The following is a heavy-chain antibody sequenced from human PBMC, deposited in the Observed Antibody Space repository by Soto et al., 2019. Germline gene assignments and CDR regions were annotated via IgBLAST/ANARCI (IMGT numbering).Heavy chain of an antibody. CDR3: ARYCSSTSCSMVSGMDV. Sequence: QVQLVQSGAEVKKPGSSVKVSCKASGGTFSSYTISWVRQSPGQGREWMGRIIPILGIANYAQKFQDRVTITADKSTSTAYMELSSLRSEATAVYYWARYCSSTSCSMVSGMDVWGHGTTVTVSS. D-gene: IGHD2-2*01. V-gene: IGHV1-69*02. CDR2: IIPILGIA. J-gene: IGHJ6*02. CDR1: GGTFSSYT.